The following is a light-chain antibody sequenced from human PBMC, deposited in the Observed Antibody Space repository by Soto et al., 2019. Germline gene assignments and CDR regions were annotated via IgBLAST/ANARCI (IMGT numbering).Light chain of an antibody. V-gene: IGKV3-20*01. CDR3: QQYGSSYT. CDR1: QSVCSNF. J-gene: IGKJ2*01. CDR2: AAT. Sequence: EVVLTQSPGTLSLSPGERATLSCRASQSVCSNFVAWYQQKTGQPPSLLIYAATARATGVPDRFSGSGSGTDFTLTISSLEPEDSAVYFCQQYGSSYTFGQGTRLELK.